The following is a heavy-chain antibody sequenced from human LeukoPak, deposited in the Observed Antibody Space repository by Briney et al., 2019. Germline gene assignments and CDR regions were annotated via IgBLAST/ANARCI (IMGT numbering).Heavy chain of an antibody. J-gene: IGHJ5*02. D-gene: IGHD6-13*01. CDR3: ARQQLVHNWFDP. CDR1: GGTFSSYA. V-gene: IGHV1-18*01. CDR2: ISAYNGNT. Sequence: GSSVKVSCKASGGTFSSYAISWVRQAPGQGLEWMGWISAYNGNTNYAQKLQGRVTMTTDTSTSTAYMELRSLRSDDTAVYYCARQQLVHNWFDPWGQGTLVTVSS.